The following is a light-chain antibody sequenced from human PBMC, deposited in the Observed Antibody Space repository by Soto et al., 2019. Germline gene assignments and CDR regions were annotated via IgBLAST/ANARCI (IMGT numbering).Light chain of an antibody. V-gene: IGLV1-51*01. CDR3: ESWDSSLSAYV. J-gene: IGLJ1*01. CDR2: DDN. CDR1: SANIGGNS. Sequence: QCGLAQPPSGSAAPGQKVTISCSGSSANIGGNSVSWYQQLPGTAPKLLIYDDNKRPSGIPDRFSGSKSGTSASLGITGLQTGDEADYYCESWDSSLSAYVFGTGTKVTVL.